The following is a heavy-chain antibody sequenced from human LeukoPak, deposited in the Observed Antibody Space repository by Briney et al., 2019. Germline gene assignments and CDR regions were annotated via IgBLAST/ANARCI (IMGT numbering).Heavy chain of an antibody. CDR3: ASVRGYSYGPAGL. Sequence: ASVKVSCKASGYTFTSYDINWVRQATGQGLEWMGWMNPNSGNTGYAQKFQGRVTMTRNTSISTAYMELSSLRSKDTAVYYCASVRGYSYGPAGLWGQGTLVTVSS. CDR2: MNPNSGNT. CDR1: GYTFTSYD. J-gene: IGHJ4*02. V-gene: IGHV1-8*01. D-gene: IGHD5-18*01.